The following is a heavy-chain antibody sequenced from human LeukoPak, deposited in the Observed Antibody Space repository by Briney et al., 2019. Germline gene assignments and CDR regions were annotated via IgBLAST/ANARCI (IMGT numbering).Heavy chain of an antibody. V-gene: IGHV1-8*01. CDR2: MNPNSGNT. CDR3: ARAMPITMVRGYGMDV. CDR1: GYTFTSYD. J-gene: IGHJ6*02. Sequence: ASVKVSCKASGYTFTSYDINWVRQATGQGLEWMGWMNPNSGNTCYAQKFQGRVTMTRNTSISTAYMELSSLRSEDTAVYYCARAMPITMVRGYGMDVWGQGTTVTVSS. D-gene: IGHD3-10*01.